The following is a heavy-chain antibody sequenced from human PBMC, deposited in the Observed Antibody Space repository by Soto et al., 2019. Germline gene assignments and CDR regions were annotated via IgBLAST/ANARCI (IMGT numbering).Heavy chain of an antibody. V-gene: IGHV3-74*01. CDR1: GFTFSTYW. Sequence: GGSLRLACAVSGFTFSTYWMHWVRQAPGKGLVWVSRIKSDGSSTTYADSVKGRFTISRDNAKNTLYLQMNSLRVEDTAVYYCARSDWFDPWGQGTLVSVSS. CDR3: ARSDWFDP. CDR2: IKSDGSST. J-gene: IGHJ5*02.